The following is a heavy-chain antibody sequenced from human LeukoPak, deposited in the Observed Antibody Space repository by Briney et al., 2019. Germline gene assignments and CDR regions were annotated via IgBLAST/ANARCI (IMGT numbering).Heavy chain of an antibody. J-gene: IGHJ4*02. D-gene: IGHD2-2*02. CDR1: GYTFTSYY. CDR2: INPSGGST. Sequence: ASVKVSCKASGYTFTSYYMHWVRQAPGQGLEWMGIINPSGGSTSYAQKFQGRVTMTRDTSTSTVYMELSSLRSEDTAVYYCARARIVVVPAAIRYTAPSDYWGQGTLVTVSS. V-gene: IGHV1-46*01. CDR3: ARARIVVVPAAIRYTAPSDY.